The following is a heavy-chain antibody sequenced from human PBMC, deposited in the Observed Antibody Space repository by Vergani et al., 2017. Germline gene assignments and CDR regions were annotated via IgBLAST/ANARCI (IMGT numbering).Heavy chain of an antibody. V-gene: IGHV4-30-2*01. CDR2: IFPSGIS. D-gene: IGHD3-16*02. CDR1: GDSITNGGFS. Sequence: QLQLQESGSGLVKPSQTLSLTCAVSGDSITNGGFSWNWIRQPPGKGPEWIGYIFPSGISDYNPSLKNRVSISLDKSKNQFSLWVNSVTAADTAVYFCARASLRALVGYYYYMDVWGKGKTVVVSS. J-gene: IGHJ6*03. CDR3: ARASLRALVGYYYYMDV.